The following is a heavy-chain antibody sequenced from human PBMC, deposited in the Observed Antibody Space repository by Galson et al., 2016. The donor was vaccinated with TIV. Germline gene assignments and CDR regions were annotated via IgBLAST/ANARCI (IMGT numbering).Heavy chain of an antibody. CDR1: GLIFHKYD. V-gene: IGHV3-48*03. J-gene: IGHJ4*02. Sequence: SLRLSCAASGLIFHKYDMNWVRQTPGKGLEWISFISISGGAIHYAHSVQGRFTISRDNAKNTLYLQMNSLRGDDTAVYYCVTATTTPHDYWGQGALVTVSS. CDR3: VTATTTPHDY. CDR2: ISISGGAI. D-gene: IGHD1-1*01.